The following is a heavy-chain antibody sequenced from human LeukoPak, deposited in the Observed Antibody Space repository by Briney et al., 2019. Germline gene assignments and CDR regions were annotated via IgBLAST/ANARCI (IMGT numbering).Heavy chain of an antibody. J-gene: IGHJ3*02. CDR3: AKDCGQWLVLDAFDI. D-gene: IGHD6-19*01. CDR1: GFTFSSYA. V-gene: IGHV3-23*01. Sequence: PGGSLRLSCAASGFTFSSYAMSWVRQAPGKGLEWVSDISGSGGSTYYADSVKGRFTISRDNSKNTLYLQMNSLRAEDTAVYYCAKDCGQWLVLDAFDIWGQGTMVTVSS. CDR2: ISGSGGST.